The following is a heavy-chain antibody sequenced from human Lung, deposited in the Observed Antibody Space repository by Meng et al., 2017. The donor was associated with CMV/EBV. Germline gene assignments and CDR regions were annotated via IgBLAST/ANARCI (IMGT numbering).Heavy chain of an antibody. Sequence: GGSLRLSCAASGFTFSSYWMSWVRQAPGKGLEWVANINQDGSEKYYVDSVEGRFTISSDNAKDSLYLQMNALRAEDTAVYYCARRPWGLDVWGQGTTVTVSS. J-gene: IGHJ6*02. V-gene: IGHV3-7*01. CDR3: ARRPWGLDV. CDR1: GFTFSSYW. CDR2: INQDGSEK.